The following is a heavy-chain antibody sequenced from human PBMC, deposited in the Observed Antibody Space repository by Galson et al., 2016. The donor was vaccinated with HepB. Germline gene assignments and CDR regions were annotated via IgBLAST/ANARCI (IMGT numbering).Heavy chain of an antibody. CDR2: IKNKADSDTT. V-gene: IGHV3-72*01. CDR3: ARDSSRCSLDY. Sequence: SLRLSCAASGITLSDHYMYWVRQAPGKGLEWVARIKNKADSDTTEYAVSVKGRFTISRDDSKNLVYLQMNILKTEDTAVYYCARDSSRCSLDYWGQGTLVTVSS. CDR1: GITLSDHY. D-gene: IGHD6-13*01. J-gene: IGHJ4*02.